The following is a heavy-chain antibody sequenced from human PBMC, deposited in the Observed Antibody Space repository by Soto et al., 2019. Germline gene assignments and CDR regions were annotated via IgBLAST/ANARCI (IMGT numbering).Heavy chain of an antibody. CDR1: GYTLTSYY. CDR2: MNPSGGTT. J-gene: IGHJ4*02. D-gene: IGHD5-18*01. Sequence: ASVKVSCKASGYTLTSYYMHWVRQAPGQGLEWMGIMNPSGGTTSYAQKFQGRVTMTRDTSRRTVYMDLSSLRSEDTAVYYCASGHERGYSYFDYWSQGTPVTVS. CDR3: ASGHERGYSYFDY. V-gene: IGHV1-46*03.